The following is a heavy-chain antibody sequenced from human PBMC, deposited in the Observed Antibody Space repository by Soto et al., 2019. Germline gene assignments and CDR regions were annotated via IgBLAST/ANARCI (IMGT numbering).Heavy chain of an antibody. CDR3: ARVEIVVVTAIPLWFDP. Sequence: GASVKVSCKASGYTFTSYGISWVRQAPGQGLEWMGWISAYNGNTNYAQKLQGRVTMTTDTSTSTAYMELRSLRSDDTAVYYCARVEIVVVTAIPLWFDPWGQGTLVTVSS. CDR2: ISAYNGNT. V-gene: IGHV1-18*01. J-gene: IGHJ5*02. CDR1: GYTFTSYG. D-gene: IGHD2-21*02.